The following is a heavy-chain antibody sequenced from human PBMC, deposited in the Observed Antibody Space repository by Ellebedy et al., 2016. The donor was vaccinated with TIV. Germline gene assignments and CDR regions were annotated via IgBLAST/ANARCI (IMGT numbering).Heavy chain of an antibody. Sequence: MPSETLSLTCSVSGGSISNSSWNWIRQPPGMGLEWIGYIYYSGSTSYNPSLKSRVTISVDTSKNQFSLKLSSVTAADTAVYYCARGDYSTSCYGGCWFDPWGQGTRVTVSS. D-gene: IGHD6-13*01. V-gene: IGHV4-59*01. J-gene: IGHJ5*02. CDR1: GGSISNSS. CDR2: IYYSGST. CDR3: ARGDYSTSCYGGCWFDP.